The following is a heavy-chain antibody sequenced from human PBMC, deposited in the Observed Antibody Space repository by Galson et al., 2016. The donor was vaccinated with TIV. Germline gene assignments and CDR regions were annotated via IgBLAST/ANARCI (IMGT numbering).Heavy chain of an antibody. CDR2: TWYDGGNK. J-gene: IGHJ4*01. CDR3: ARGDFGDYRDFFDY. D-gene: IGHD4-17*01. V-gene: IGHV3-33*01. CDR1: GFTFRDYG. Sequence: SLRLSCAASGFTFRDYGMHWVRQAPGKGLEWVALTWYDGGNKYYADSVKGRFIISRDNSKNILYLEMNTLRAEDTAVYYCARGDFGDYRDFFDYWGLGTLVTVSS.